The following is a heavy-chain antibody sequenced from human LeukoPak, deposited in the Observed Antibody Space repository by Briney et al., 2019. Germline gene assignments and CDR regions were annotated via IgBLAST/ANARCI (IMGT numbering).Heavy chain of an antibody. CDR1: GGSFSGYY. V-gene: IGHV4-34*01. CDR3: ARSYCTNGVCLLPPQLFDP. D-gene: IGHD2-8*01. Sequence: SSETLSLTCAVYGGSFSGYYWSWIRQPPGKGLEWIGEINHSGSTNYNPSLKSRVTISVDTSKNQFSLKLSSVTAADTAVYYCARSYCTNGVCLLPPQLFDPWGQGTLVTVSS. CDR2: INHSGST. J-gene: IGHJ5*02.